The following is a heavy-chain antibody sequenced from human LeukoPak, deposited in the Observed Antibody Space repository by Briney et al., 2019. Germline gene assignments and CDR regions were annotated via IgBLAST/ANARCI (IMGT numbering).Heavy chain of an antibody. V-gene: IGHV3-7*01. CDR3: AQGGATISDY. Sequence: GGSLRLSCAASGFTFSSYWMRWVRQAPGKGLEWVANIKQDGSEKYYADSVKGQFTISRDNAKNSLYLQMNTLRVEDTAVYYCAQGGATISDYWGPRTLVTVSS. D-gene: IGHD5-12*01. J-gene: IGHJ4*02. CDR1: GFTFSSYW. CDR2: IKQDGSEK.